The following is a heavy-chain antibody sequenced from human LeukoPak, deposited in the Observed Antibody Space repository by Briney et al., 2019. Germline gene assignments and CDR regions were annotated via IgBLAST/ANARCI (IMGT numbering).Heavy chain of an antibody. J-gene: IGHJ4*02. CDR1: GGSISSHY. CDR2: IYSSGIT. Sequence: SETLSLTCTVSGGSISSHYWSWIRQPPGKGLEWTGYIYSSGITNYNPSLKSRVTISVDTSKNQFSLKLSSVTAADTAVYYCARLTTADYVWGSSFDYWGQGTLVTVSS. V-gene: IGHV4-59*11. D-gene: IGHD3-16*01. CDR3: ARLTTADYVWGSSFDY.